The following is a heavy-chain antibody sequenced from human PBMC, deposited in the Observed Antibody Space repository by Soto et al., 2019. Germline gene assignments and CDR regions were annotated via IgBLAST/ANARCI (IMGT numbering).Heavy chain of an antibody. D-gene: IGHD4-17*01. CDR1: AFSFVNYA. Sequence: PGGSLRLSCAASAFSFVNYAMSWVRQAPGKGLEWVSGLSGSGTSTYYADSVRGRFTISRDNSKNTLYLQMNSLRAEDTAVYYCAKDPMDYGDYVGWFDPWGQGTLVTVS. V-gene: IGHV3-23*01. CDR2: LSGSGTST. J-gene: IGHJ5*02. CDR3: AKDPMDYGDYVGWFDP.